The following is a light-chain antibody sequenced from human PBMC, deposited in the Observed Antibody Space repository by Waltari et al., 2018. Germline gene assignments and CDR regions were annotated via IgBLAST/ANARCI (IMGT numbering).Light chain of an antibody. CDR3: CSYAGSTR. J-gene: IGLJ3*02. V-gene: IGLV2-11*01. Sequence: QSALTQPRSVSGSPGPSVTTPCTGPSRHVGGYNFVSWYQQHPGKAPKLMIYDVSKRPSGVPDRFSGSKSGNTASLTISGLQAEDEADYYCCSYAGSTRFGGGTKLTVL. CDR2: DVS. CDR1: SRHVGGYNF.